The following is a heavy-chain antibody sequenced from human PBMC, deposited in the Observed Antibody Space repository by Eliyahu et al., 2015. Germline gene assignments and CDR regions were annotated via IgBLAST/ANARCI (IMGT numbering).Heavy chain of an antibody. J-gene: IGHJ3*02. V-gene: IGHV3-21*01. CDR3: ARDGVVQGEYAFDI. Sequence: EVQLVESGGGLVQPGGSLRLSCAASGFTFSSYWMSWVRQAPGKGLEWVSSISSSSSYIYYADSVKGRFTISRDNAKNSLYLQMNSLRAEDTAVYYCARDGVVQGEYAFDIWGQGTMVTVSS. CDR1: GFTFSSYW. D-gene: IGHD3-10*01. CDR2: ISSSSSYI.